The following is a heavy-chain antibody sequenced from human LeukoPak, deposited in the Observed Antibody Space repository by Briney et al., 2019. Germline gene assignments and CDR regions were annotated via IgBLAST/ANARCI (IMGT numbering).Heavy chain of an antibody. J-gene: IGHJ5*02. V-gene: IGHV4-39*01. D-gene: IGHD3-3*01. CDR2: IYYSGST. Sequence: SETLSLTCTVSGGSISSSSYYWGWIRQPPGKGLEWIGSIYYSGSTYYNPSLKSRVTISVDTSKNQFSLKLSSVTAADTAVYYCARHYYDFWSGYPNWFDPWGQGTLVTVSS. CDR1: GGSISSSSYY. CDR3: ARHYYDFWSGYPNWFDP.